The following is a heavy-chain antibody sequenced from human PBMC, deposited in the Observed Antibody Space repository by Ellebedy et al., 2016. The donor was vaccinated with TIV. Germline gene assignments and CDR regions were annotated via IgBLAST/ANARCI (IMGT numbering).Heavy chain of an antibody. J-gene: IGHJ6*03. CDR1: GFTFGDYA. Sequence: GGSLRLSCTTSGFTFGDYAMSWFRQAPGKGLEWVGFIRSKAYGGTAEYAASVKGRFTISRDDSKSIAYLQMNSLKTEDTAVYYCTRGPQKSAIVGPTYYYYMDVWGKGTTVTVSS. CDR3: TRGPQKSAIVGPTYYYYMDV. CDR2: IRSKAYGGTA. D-gene: IGHD2/OR15-2a*01. V-gene: IGHV3-49*03.